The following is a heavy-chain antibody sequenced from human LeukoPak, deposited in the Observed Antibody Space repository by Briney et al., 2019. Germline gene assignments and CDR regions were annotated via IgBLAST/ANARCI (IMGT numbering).Heavy chain of an antibody. CDR3: ARGKAHDYAN. V-gene: IGHV4-34*01. J-gene: IGHJ4*02. D-gene: IGHD4-17*01. Sequence: SETLSLTCAVYGGSFSGYYWSWIRQPPGKGLEWIGEINHSGSTNYNPSLKSRVTISVDTSKNQFSLKLSSVTAADTAVYYCARGKAHDYANWGQGTLVTVSS. CDR2: INHSGST. CDR1: GGSFSGYY.